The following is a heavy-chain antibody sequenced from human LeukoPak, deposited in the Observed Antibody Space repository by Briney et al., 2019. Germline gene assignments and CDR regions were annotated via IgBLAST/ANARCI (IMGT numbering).Heavy chain of an antibody. Sequence: SETLSLTCSVSGGSVSSRTHYWAWLRQPPGKGLEWIGSINYSGKLTFNPSLKSRITVSIDTSKNQFSLTLSYVTAADTAVYYCARDFGDWRTDYWGQGTLVTVSS. CDR3: ARDFGDWRTDY. CDR1: GGSVSSRTHY. CDR2: INYSGKL. J-gene: IGHJ4*02. D-gene: IGHD2-21*02. V-gene: IGHV4-39*07.